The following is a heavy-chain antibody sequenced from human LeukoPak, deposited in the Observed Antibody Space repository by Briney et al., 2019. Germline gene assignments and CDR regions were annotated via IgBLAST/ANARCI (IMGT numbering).Heavy chain of an antibody. CDR3: ARHPYDYGDYVGDY. D-gene: IGHD4-17*01. V-gene: IGHV4-34*01. J-gene: IGHJ4*02. Sequence: PSETLSLTCTVSGGSISSHYWSWVRQPPGKGLEWIGEINHSGSTNYNPSLKSRVTISVDTSKNQFSLKLSSVTAADTAVYYCARHPYDYGDYVGDYWGQGTLVTVSS. CDR1: GGSISSHY. CDR2: INHSGST.